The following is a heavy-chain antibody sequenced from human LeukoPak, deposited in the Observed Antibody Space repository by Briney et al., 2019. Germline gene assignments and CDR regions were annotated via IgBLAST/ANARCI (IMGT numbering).Heavy chain of an antibody. D-gene: IGHD3-3*01. V-gene: IGHV1-69*13. J-gene: IGHJ3*02. CDR1: GYTFTNYG. CDR2: IIPIFGTA. Sequence: GASVKVSCKASGYTFTNYGISWVRQAPGQGLEWMGGIIPIFGTANYAQKFQGRVTITADESTSTAYMELSSLRSEDTAVYYCAIAGRITIFGVVIIRGAFDIWGQGTMVTVSS. CDR3: AIAGRITIFGVVIIRGAFDI.